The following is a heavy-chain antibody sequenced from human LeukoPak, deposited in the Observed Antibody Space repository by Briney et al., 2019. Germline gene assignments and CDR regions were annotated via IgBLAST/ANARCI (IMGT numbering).Heavy chain of an antibody. D-gene: IGHD6-13*01. Sequence: SGGSLRLSCAASGFTFSSYSMNWVRQAPGKGLEWVSSISSSSSYIYYADSVKGRFTISRDNAKNSLYLQMNSLRAEDTAVYYCASQGIAAAGPYYFDYWGQGTLVTVSS. V-gene: IGHV3-21*01. CDR3: ASQGIAAAGPYYFDY. CDR2: ISSSSSYI. CDR1: GFTFSSYS. J-gene: IGHJ4*02.